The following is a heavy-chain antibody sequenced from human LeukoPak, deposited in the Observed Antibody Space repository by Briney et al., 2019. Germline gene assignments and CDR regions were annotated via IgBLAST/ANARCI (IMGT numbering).Heavy chain of an antibody. J-gene: IGHJ5*02. CDR2: IYYSGST. CDR3: ARALYYDFWSGYNNWFDP. V-gene: IGHV4-59*01. D-gene: IGHD3-3*01. Sequence: SETLSLTCTVSGGSISSYYWSWIRQPPGEGLEWIGYIYYSGSTNYNPSLKSRVTISVDTSKNQFSLKLSSVTAADTAVYYCARALYYDFWSGYNNWFDPWGQGTLVTVSS. CDR1: GGSISSYY.